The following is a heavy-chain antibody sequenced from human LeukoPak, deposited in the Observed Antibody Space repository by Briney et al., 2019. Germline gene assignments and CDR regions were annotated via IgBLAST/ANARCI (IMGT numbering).Heavy chain of an antibody. J-gene: IGHJ4*02. CDR2: IYPGDSDT. V-gene: IGHV5-51*01. D-gene: IGHD3-3*01. Sequence: GESLKISCKGSGYSFTSYWIAWVRQMPGKGLEWMGIIYPGDSDTRYSPSFQGQVTISADKSISTAYLQWSSLKASDTAMYYCARLSSRDFWSGYTYYFDYWGQGTLVTVSS. CDR3: ARLSSRDFWSGYTYYFDY. CDR1: GYSFTSYW.